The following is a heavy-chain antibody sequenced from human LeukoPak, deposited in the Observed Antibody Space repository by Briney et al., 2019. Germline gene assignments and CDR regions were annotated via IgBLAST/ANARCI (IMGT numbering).Heavy chain of an antibody. Sequence: SETLSLTCTVSGGSISSYYWSWIRQPPGKGLEWIGYIYYSGSTNYSPSLKSRVTISVDTSKNQFSLKLSSVTAADTAVYYCARDRTGYCSSTSCYGVYGMDVWGQGTTVTVSS. V-gene: IGHV4-59*01. D-gene: IGHD2-2*03. CDR1: GGSISSYY. CDR3: ARDRTGYCSSTSCYGVYGMDV. J-gene: IGHJ6*02. CDR2: IYYSGST.